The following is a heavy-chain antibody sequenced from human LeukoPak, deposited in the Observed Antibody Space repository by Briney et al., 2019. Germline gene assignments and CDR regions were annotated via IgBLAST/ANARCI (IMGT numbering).Heavy chain of an antibody. D-gene: IGHD3-22*01. CDR1: GGSISSYY. Sequence: PSETLSLTCTVSGGSISSYYWSWIRQPPGKGLDWIGHISYSGRTNYNPSLKSRVTISLDTSRNQFSLKLTSMTAADTAVYYCARVFSDSSGYPFDNWGQGTLVTVSS. CDR2: ISYSGRT. J-gene: IGHJ4*02. CDR3: ARVFSDSSGYPFDN. V-gene: IGHV4-59*01.